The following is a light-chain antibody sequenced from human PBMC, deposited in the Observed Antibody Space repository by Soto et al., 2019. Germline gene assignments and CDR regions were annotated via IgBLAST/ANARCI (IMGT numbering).Light chain of an antibody. Sequence: DIQLTQSPSSLSASVGDRVTITCRASLPISNYLAWYQQKPGKIPNLLIYAASTLQAGVPSRFSGSGSGAEFTLTINSLQSEDFAVYYCQPDNNWPLTFGGGTKVDIK. V-gene: IGKV1-27*01. CDR3: QPDNNWPLT. CDR1: LPISNY. J-gene: IGKJ4*01. CDR2: AAS.